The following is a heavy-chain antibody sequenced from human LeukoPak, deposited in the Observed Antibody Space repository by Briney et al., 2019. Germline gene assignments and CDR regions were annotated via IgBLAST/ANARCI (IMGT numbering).Heavy chain of an antibody. CDR3: ARHEYSGSYYGLSWFDP. J-gene: IGHJ5*02. D-gene: IGHD1-26*01. CDR1: GGSFSGYY. V-gene: IGHV4-34*01. CDR2: IYYSGST. Sequence: SETLSLTCAVYGGSFSGYYWSWIRQPPGKWLEWIASIYYSGSTYYNPSLKSRVTISVDTSKNQLSLKLSSLTAADTAVYYCARHEYSGSYYGLSWFDPWGQGTLVTVSS.